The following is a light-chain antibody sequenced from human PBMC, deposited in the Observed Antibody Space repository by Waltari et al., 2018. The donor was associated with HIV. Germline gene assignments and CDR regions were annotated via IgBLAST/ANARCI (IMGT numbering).Light chain of an antibody. CDR1: SSNTGNNA. CDR3: AAWDDSLNGYV. V-gene: IGLV1-36*01. CDR2: YDD. Sequence: QSVLPQPPSVSEAPRQRVTISCSGISSNTGNNAVNWYPQVPRNPHQLLIYYDDLLSLGVSDLFSGSKSGTSASLSIRGLQSEDESDYYCAAWDDSLNGYVFGSGTKVTVL. J-gene: IGLJ1*01.